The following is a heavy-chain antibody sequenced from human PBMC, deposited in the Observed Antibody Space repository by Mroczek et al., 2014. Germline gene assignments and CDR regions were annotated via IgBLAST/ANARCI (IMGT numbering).Heavy chain of an antibody. V-gene: IGHV4-39*01. D-gene: IGHD5/OR15-5a*01. CDR1: GGSISSSSYY. Sequence: QVQLQESGPGLVKPSETLSLTCTVSGGSISSSSYYWGWIRQPPGEGLEWIGSIYYSGSTYYNPSLKSRVTISVDTSKNQFSLKLSSVTAADTAVYYCARLVDRCWFLWSTWGQGPWSPSPQ. J-gene: IGHJ1*01. CDR3: ARLVDRCWFLWST. CDR2: IYYSGST.